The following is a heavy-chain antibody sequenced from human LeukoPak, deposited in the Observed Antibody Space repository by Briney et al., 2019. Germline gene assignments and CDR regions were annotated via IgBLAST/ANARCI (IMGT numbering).Heavy chain of an antibody. V-gene: IGHV3-64D*06. D-gene: IGHD6-13*01. CDR1: GFTFSSYA. CDR2: ISSNGGST. CDR3: VKGPSIAAAGNREGSFDY. J-gene: IGHJ4*02. Sequence: AGGSLRLSCSASGFTFSSYAMHWVRQAPGKGPEYVSAISSNGGSTYYADSVKGRFTISRDNSKNTLYLQMSSLRAEDTAVYYCVKGPSIAAAGNREGSFDYWGQGTLVTVSS.